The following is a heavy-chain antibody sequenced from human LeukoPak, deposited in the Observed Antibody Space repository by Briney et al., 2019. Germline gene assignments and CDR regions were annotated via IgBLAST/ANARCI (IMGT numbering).Heavy chain of an antibody. CDR2: IYYSGST. Sequence: SETLSLTCTVSGGSINNYYWSWIRQPPGKGLEWIGYIYYSGSTNYNPSLKSRVTMSVDTSKNQFSLKLNSVTAADTAVYYCARDRIIMVRGALRYYGMDVWGQGTTVTVSS. D-gene: IGHD3-10*01. CDR3: ARDRIIMVRGALRYYGMDV. CDR1: GGSINNYY. V-gene: IGHV4-59*01. J-gene: IGHJ6*02.